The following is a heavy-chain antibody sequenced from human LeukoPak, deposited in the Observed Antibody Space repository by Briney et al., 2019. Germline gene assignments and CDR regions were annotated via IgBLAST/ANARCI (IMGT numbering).Heavy chain of an antibody. D-gene: IGHD3-10*01. CDR3: ARGGLVRGSINSLIAFDV. CDR2: IYYSGST. J-gene: IGHJ3*01. CDR1: GGSIRSYY. V-gene: IGHV4-59*12. Sequence: SETLSLTCTVSGGSIRSYYWSWIRQPPGKGLEWIGYIYYSGSTNYNPSLKSRVTISVDTSKNQFSLQLNSVTPEDTALYYCARGGLVRGSINSLIAFDVWGQGIMVTVSS.